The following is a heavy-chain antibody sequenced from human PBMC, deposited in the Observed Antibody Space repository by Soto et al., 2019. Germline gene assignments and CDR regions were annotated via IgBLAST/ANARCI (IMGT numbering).Heavy chain of an antibody. D-gene: IGHD5-18*01. V-gene: IGHV5-10-1*01. CDR3: ARRDIDAAMAFDY. CDR2: IDPSDSYT. Sequence: PGESLKISCKGSGYSFTSYWISWVRQMPGKGLGWMGRIDPSDSYTNYSPSFQGHVTISADKSISTAYLQWSSLKASDTAMYYCARRDIDAAMAFDYWGQGTLVTVSS. J-gene: IGHJ4*02. CDR1: GYSFTSYW.